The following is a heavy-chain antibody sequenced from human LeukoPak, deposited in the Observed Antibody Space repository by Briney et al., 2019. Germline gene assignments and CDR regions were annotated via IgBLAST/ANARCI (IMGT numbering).Heavy chain of an antibody. Sequence: PGGSLRLSCAASGFTFSTYYMTWVRQAPGKGLEWVANINQDGSEKYYVDSVKGRFTISRDNAKNSLSLQMNSLRAEDTAVHSCARTRVSGGTFYHPFDYWGQGTLVTVSS. D-gene: IGHD2-15*01. J-gene: IGHJ4*02. CDR3: ARTRVSGGTFYHPFDY. CDR1: GFTFSTYY. CDR2: INQDGSEK. V-gene: IGHV3-7*01.